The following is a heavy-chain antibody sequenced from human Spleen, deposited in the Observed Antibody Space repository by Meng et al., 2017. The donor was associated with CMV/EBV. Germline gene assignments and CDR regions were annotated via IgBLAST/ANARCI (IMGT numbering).Heavy chain of an antibody. D-gene: IGHD3-22*01. V-gene: IGHV3-15*01. J-gene: IGHJ4*02. CDR3: TTEHYYDTDFDY. CDR1: GFTFSNAW. Sequence: GESLKISCAASGFTFSNAWMSWVRQAPGKGLKWVWRIRNKADGGTTDYAAPVKGRFTISRDDSENTLYLQMNSLKTEDTAVYYCTTEHYYDTDFDYWGQGTLVTVSS. CDR2: IRNKADGGTT.